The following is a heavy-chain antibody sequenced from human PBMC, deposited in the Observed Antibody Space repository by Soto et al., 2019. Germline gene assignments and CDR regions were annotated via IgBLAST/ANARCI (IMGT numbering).Heavy chain of an antibody. Sequence: SETLSLTCAVSGGSITAYYWSWIRQSPGKGLEWIGYIYSSGSSNYNPSLRGRVTISVDTSKNQFSLKVTSVTAADTAVYYCARGLTGSPIPGEYWGQGTLVTVSS. CDR1: GGSITAYY. D-gene: IGHD3-16*01. CDR2: IYSSGSS. V-gene: IGHV4-59*01. J-gene: IGHJ4*02. CDR3: ARGLTGSPIPGEY.